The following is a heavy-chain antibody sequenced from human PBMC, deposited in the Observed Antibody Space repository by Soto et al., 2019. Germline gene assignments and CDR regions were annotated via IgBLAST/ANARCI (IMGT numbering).Heavy chain of an antibody. CDR3: AKERAPNGADSLGYFDY. CDR1: GFSFGSYG. J-gene: IGHJ4*02. Sequence: EVQVLESGGGLVQPGGSLRLSCAASGFSFGSYGMSWVRRAPGKGLEWVSVISGSGDITYYADSMQGRFTLSRDNSKNTLVLQMNSLRAEDTAVYYCAKERAPNGADSLGYFDYWGQGTLVTVSS. D-gene: IGHD2-15*01. CDR2: ISGSGDIT. V-gene: IGHV3-23*01.